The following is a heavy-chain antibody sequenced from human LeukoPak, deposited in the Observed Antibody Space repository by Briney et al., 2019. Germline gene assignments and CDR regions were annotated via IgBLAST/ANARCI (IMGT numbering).Heavy chain of an antibody. V-gene: IGHV3-43D*03. Sequence: SGGSLRLSCAASGFTFDNYAMLWVRQAPGKGLEWVSLISWDGGSTYYADSVKGRFTISRDNSKNSLYLQMNSLRAEDTALYYCAKDIDVRYSSGWPGRYYYGMDVWGQGTTVTVSS. D-gene: IGHD6-19*01. CDR3: AKDIDVRYSSGWPGRYYYGMDV. CDR1: GFTFDNYA. CDR2: ISWDGGST. J-gene: IGHJ6*02.